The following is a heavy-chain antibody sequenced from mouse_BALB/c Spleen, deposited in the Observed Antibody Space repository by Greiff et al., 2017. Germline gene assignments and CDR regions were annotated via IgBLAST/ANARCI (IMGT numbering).Heavy chain of an antibody. CDR2: IYPGGGYT. Sequence: QVQLKESGAELVRPGTSVKISCKASGYTFTNYWLGWVKQRPGHGLEWIGDIYPGGGYTNYNEKFKGKATLTADTSSSTAYMQLSSLTSEDSAVYFCARSPYGNYGMDYWGQGTSVTVSS. J-gene: IGHJ4*01. CDR1: GYTFTNYW. CDR3: ARSPYGNYGMDY. V-gene: IGHV1-63*02. D-gene: IGHD2-1*01.